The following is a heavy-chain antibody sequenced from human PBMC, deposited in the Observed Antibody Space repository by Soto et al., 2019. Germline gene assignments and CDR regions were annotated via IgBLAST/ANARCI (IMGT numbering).Heavy chain of an antibody. V-gene: IGHV3-7*05. Sequence: GGSLRPSCAASGFTFSSYWMSWVRPAPEKGLEWVANIKQDGSEKYYVDTVKGRFTISRDNAKNSLYLQMNSLRAEDTAVYYCARARFLEWLLYEGHNWFDPWGQGTLVTVSS. D-gene: IGHD3-3*01. CDR1: GFTFSSYW. CDR2: IKQDGSEK. J-gene: IGHJ5*02. CDR3: ARARFLEWLLYEGHNWFDP.